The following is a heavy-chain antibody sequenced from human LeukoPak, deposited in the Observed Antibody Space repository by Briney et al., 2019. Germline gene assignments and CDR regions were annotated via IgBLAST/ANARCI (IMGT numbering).Heavy chain of an antibody. J-gene: IGHJ4*02. CDR1: GYTFTSYY. CDR2: ISPSGGST. Sequence: ASVKVSCKASGYTFTSYYTHWVRQAPGQGLEWMGIISPSGGSTSYAQKFQGRVTMTRDTSTSTVYMELSSLRSEDTAVYYCAREGGIAAAGSWGQGTLVTVSS. D-gene: IGHD6-13*01. V-gene: IGHV1-46*01. CDR3: AREGGIAAAGS.